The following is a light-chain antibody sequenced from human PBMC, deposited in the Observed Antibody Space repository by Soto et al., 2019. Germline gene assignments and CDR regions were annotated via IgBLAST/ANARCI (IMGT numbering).Light chain of an antibody. V-gene: IGLV1-44*01. Sequence: QSVLTQSPSASGTPGQRVSISCSGSTSNIGTNTVSWYQHVPGTAPKLLIYSNYDRPSGVPDRFSGSTSGTSASLVIRGLQSEDEADYYCAAWDDILNGYVFGGGTKLTVL. J-gene: IGLJ1*01. CDR2: SNY. CDR3: AAWDDILNGYV. CDR1: TSNIGTNT.